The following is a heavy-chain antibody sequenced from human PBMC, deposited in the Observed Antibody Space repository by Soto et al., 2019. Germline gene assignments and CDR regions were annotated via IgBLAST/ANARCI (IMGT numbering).Heavy chain of an antibody. CDR1: GGSISSFY. CDR2: LYYSGST. CDR3: ARHLNYYYMDV. V-gene: IGHV4-59*08. J-gene: IGHJ6*03. Sequence: SETLSLTCTVSGGSISSFYWTWIRQPPGKGLEWIGYLYYSGSTNYNPSLKSRVTISVDTSKNQFSLKLSSVTAADTAVYYCARHLNYYYMDVWGKGTTVTVS.